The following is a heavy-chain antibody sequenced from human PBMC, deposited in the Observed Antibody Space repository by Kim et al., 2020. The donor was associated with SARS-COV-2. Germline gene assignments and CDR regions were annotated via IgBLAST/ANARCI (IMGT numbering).Heavy chain of an antibody. D-gene: IGHD1-26*01. CDR2: ISGDGSVI. J-gene: IGHJ4*02. CDR1: GFAFRRYE. CDR3: ARDGGWEMATIASYFDL. V-gene: IGHV3-48*03. Sequence: GGSLRLSCASPGFAFRRYEMSWVRQAPGKRLEWLSYISGDGSVIHYADSVRGRFAISRDNAKESLYLQMNSLRAEDTAVYYCARDGGWEMATIASYFDLWGQGSLVTVSS.